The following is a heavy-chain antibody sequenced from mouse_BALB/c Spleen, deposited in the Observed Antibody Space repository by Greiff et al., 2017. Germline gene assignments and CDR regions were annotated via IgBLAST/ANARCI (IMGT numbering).Heavy chain of an antibody. Sequence: QVQLQQSGPELVKPGASVRISCKASGYTFTSYYIHWVKQRPGQGLEWIGWIYPGNVNTKYNEKFKGKATLTADKSSSTAYMQLSSLTSEDSAVYFCAYYDGAYWGQGTLVTVSA. CDR2: IYPGNVNT. V-gene: IGHV1S56*01. CDR1: GYTFTSYY. CDR3: AYYDGAY. J-gene: IGHJ3*01. D-gene: IGHD1-1*01.